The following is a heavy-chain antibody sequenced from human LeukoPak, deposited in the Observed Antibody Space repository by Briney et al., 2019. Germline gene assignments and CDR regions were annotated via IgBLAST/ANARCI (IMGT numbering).Heavy chain of an antibody. CDR2: IYNSGSI. D-gene: IGHD2-15*01. J-gene: IGHJ4*02. CDR3: ARLLLGNVPVDY. Sequence: SETLSLTCTVSGGSISGDSWSWIRQPPGKGLEWIGYIYNSGSIRYNPSLKSRVTISIDTSKNQFSLKLSSVTAADTAVYYCARLLLGNVPVDYWGQGTLVTVSS. CDR1: GGSISGDS. V-gene: IGHV4-59*08.